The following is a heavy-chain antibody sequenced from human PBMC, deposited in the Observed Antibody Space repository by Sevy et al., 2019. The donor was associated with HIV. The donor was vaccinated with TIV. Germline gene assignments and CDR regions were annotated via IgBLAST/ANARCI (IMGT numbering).Heavy chain of an antibody. D-gene: IGHD2-2*01. CDR2: IKSKTDGGTT. V-gene: IGHV3-15*01. Sequence: GGSLRLSCAASGFTFSNAWMSWVRQAPGKGLEWVGRIKSKTDGGTTDYAAPMKGRFTISRDDSKNTLYLQMNSLKTEDTAVYYCTRYCSSTSCSAAFDIWGQGTMVTVSS. J-gene: IGHJ3*02. CDR1: GFTFSNAW. CDR3: TRYCSSTSCSAAFDI.